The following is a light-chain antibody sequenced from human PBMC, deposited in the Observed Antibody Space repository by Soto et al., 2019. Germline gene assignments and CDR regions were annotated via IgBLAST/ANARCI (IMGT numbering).Light chain of an antibody. J-gene: IGLJ2*01. CDR3: LLYYGGAQVL. Sequence: QAVVTQEPSLTVSPGGTVTPTCASSAGVVTSAYYTNWLQQKPGQAPRALIYSTSEKHSWTPARFSGSLLGGKAALTLSAAQPEDEADYYCLLYYGGAQVLFGGGTQLTVL. CDR1: AGVVTSAYY. V-gene: IGLV7-43*01. CDR2: STS.